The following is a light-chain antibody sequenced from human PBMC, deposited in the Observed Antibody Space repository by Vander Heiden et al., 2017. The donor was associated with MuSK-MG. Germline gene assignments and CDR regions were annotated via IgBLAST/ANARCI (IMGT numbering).Light chain of an antibody. J-gene: IGKJ1*01. Sequence: MLQPSPGTLSLSPGRRATLSCRASQSVSSSYLAWYQQKPGKAPRLLIYGASSRAAGIPDRFSGSGSGTDFTLTISRLEPEDFAVYYCQQYASTPRTFGQGIKVEMK. V-gene: IGKV3-20*01. CDR3: QQYASTPRT. CDR2: GAS. CDR1: QSVSSSY.